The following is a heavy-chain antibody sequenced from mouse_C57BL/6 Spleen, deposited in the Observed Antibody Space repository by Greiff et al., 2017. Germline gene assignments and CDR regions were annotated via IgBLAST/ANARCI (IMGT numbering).Heavy chain of an antibody. D-gene: IGHD2-2*01. CDR1: GYTFTSYW. J-gene: IGHJ3*01. CDR2: IDPSDSYT. V-gene: IGHV1-50*01. CDR3: ARDGCDGEVFAY. Sequence: QVQLQQPGAELVKPGASVKLSCKASGYTFTSYWMQWVKQRPGPGLEWIGEIDPSDSYTNYNQKFKGKATLTVDTSSSTAYMQLSSLTSEDSAVYYCARDGCDGEVFAYWGQGTLVTVSA.